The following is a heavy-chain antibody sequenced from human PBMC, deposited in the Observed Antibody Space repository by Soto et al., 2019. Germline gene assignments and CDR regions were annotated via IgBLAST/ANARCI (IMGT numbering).Heavy chain of an antibody. CDR3: ARTLGSPISHYFDS. Sequence: GGSLRLSCAASGFTFSIYWMHWVRQAPGKGLVWVSRINTDGSSTSYADSVKGRFTISRDNAKNTLYLQMNSLRAEDTAVYDCARTLGSPISHYFDSWGQGTLVTVSS. CDR1: GFTFSIYW. CDR2: INTDGSST. D-gene: IGHD1-26*01. V-gene: IGHV3-74*01. J-gene: IGHJ4*02.